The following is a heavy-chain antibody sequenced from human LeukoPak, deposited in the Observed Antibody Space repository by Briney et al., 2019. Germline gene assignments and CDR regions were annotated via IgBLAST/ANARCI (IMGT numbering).Heavy chain of an antibody. D-gene: IGHD6-13*01. CDR3: VRGVGVSRFNYLDS. CDR1: GFTFSSFG. V-gene: IGHV3-33*01. J-gene: IGHJ4*02. Sequence: GGSLRLSCAASGFTFSSFGMHWARQAPGKGLEWVAVKGRFTISRDNSKNTLYLQMNSLRDDDTAVYYCVRGVGVSRFNYLDSWGQGTLVIVSS.